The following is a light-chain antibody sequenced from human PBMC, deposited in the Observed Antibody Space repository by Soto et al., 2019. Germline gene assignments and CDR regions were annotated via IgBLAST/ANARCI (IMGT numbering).Light chain of an antibody. Sequence: QSALTQPRSVSGSPGQSVTISCTGTSIDVGGYNSVSWYQQHPGKAPKLIIYDVSKRPSGVPDRFSGSKSGNTASLTISVLQAEDEADYYCCSYAGSYTFVVFGGWTKVTVL. CDR2: DVS. CDR3: CSYAGSYTFVV. J-gene: IGLJ2*01. V-gene: IGLV2-11*01. CDR1: SIDVGGYNS.